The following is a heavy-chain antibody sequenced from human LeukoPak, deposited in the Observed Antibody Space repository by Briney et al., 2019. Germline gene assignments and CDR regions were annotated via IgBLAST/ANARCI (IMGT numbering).Heavy chain of an antibody. J-gene: IGHJ4*02. CDR3: ARASGSLWDY. Sequence: SETLSLTCTVSGDSSSNSIYYWGWIRQPPGKGLEWIGEINHSGSTNYNPSLKSRVTISVDTSKNQFSLKLSSVTAADTAVYYCARASGSLWDYWGQGTLVTVSS. D-gene: IGHD1-26*01. V-gene: IGHV4-39*07. CDR1: GDSSSNSIYY. CDR2: INHSGST.